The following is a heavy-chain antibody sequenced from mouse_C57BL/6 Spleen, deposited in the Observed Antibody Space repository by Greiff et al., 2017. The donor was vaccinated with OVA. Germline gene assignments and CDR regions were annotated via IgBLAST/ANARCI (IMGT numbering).Heavy chain of an antibody. D-gene: IGHD1-1*01. CDR3: ARCGTTVVATGGNAMDY. CDR1: GYTFTSYW. CDR2: IDPSDSET. J-gene: IGHJ4*01. Sequence: QVQLQQPGAELVRPGSSVKLSCKASGYTFTSYWMHWVKQRPIQGLEWIGNIDPSDSETHYNQKFKDKATLTVDKSSSTAYMQLSSLTSEDSAVYYCARCGTTVVATGGNAMDYWGQGTSVTVSS. V-gene: IGHV1-52*01.